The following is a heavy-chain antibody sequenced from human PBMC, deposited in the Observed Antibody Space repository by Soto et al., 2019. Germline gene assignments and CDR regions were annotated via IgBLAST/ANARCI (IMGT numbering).Heavy chain of an antibody. V-gene: IGHV1-3*05. CDR1: GYTFTGYA. CDR3: SRSAISPFGGLIGPFDY. J-gene: IGHJ4*02. CDR2: INAGNGDT. D-gene: IGHD3-16*02. Sequence: QVQLVQSGAEEKKPGASVKVSCEASGYTFTGYAIHWVRQAPGQRLEWMGWINAGNGDTKYSQKFQGRVTITRDTSASTAYMELSSLRSEDTAVYDCSRSAISPFGGLIGPFDYWGQGNLVIVSS.